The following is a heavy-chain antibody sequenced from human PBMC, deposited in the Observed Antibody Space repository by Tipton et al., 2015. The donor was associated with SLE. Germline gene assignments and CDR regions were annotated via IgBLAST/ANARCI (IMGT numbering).Heavy chain of an antibody. J-gene: IGHJ4*02. V-gene: IGHV5-51*01. Sequence: QLVQSGGEVKKPGESLKISCQGLGYSFTSHWVGWLRQMPGKGLEWMGIIDPGDSYTTYSPSFECNVTISVDKSISTTYLQWSSRKASDTAIYYCARQGDSSATVYGFGVRGEGTLVTDS. CDR3: ARQGDSSATVYGFGV. CDR2: IDPGDSYT. CDR1: GYSFTSHW. D-gene: IGHD3-22*01.